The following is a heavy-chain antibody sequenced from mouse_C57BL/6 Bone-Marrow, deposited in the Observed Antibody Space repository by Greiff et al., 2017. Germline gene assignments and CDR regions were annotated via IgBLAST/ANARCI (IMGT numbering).Heavy chain of an antibody. CDR3: ARVYPY. CDR2: ISDGGSYT. J-gene: IGHJ3*01. CDR1: GFTFSSYA. V-gene: IGHV5-4*03. Sequence: EVKLVESGGGLVKPGGSLKLSCAASGFTFSSYAMSWVRQTPEKRLEWVATISDGGSYTYYPDNVKGRFTISRDNAKNNLYLQMSHLKSEDTAMYYCARVYPYWGQGTLVTVSA. D-gene: IGHD1-1*01.